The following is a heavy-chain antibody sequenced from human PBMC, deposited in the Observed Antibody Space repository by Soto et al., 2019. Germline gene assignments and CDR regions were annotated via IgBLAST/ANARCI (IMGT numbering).Heavy chain of an antibody. V-gene: IGHV4-34*01. J-gene: IGHJ4*02. D-gene: IGHD3-22*01. CDR2: INHSGST. Sequence: PSETLSLTCAVYGGSFSGYYWTWIRQPPGTGLEWIGEINHSGSTNYNPSLKSRVTISVDTSKNQFSLKLTSVTAADTAVYYCARRWVRTFDYWGQGTLVTVSS. CDR3: ARRWVRTFDY. CDR1: GGSFSGYY.